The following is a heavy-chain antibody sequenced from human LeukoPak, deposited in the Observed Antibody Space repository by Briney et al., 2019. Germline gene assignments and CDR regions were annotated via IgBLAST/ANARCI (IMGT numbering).Heavy chain of an antibody. V-gene: IGHV1-69*06. CDR3: ARTQYYDSSGYYSGYFDY. Sequence: ASVKVSCKASGGTFSSYAISWVRQAPGQGLEWTGGIIPIFGTANYAQKFQGRVTITADKSTSTAYMELSSLRSEDTAVYYCARTQYYDSSGYYSGYFDYWGQGTLVTVSS. CDR2: IIPIFGTA. J-gene: IGHJ4*02. D-gene: IGHD3-22*01. CDR1: GGTFSSYA.